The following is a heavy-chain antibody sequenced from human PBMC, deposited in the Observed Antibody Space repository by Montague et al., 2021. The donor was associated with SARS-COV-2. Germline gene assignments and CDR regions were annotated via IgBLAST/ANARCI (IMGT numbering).Heavy chain of an antibody. Sequence: SETLSLTCSVSGYSISSGYYWGWIRQPPGKGLEWVGCISYIGTTYYSPSLKRRPTISLDSSKNQFSLQARSVTAADTAVYSCVRVLDHREWDYWGQGTLVTVSS. CDR2: ISYIGTT. J-gene: IGHJ4*02. CDR1: GYSISSGYY. V-gene: IGHV4-38-2*02. D-gene: IGHD3/OR15-3a*01. CDR3: VRVLDHREWDY.